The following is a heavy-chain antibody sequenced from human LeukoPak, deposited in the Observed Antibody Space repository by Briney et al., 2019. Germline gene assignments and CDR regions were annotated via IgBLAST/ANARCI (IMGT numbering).Heavy chain of an antibody. V-gene: IGHV3-21*01. Sequence: GGSLRLSCAASGFTFSSYSMYWVRQAPGKGLEWVSSISSSSSYIYYADSVKGRFTISRDNAKNSLYLQMNSLRAEDTAVYYCARDPTPSTYYDSSGYSQTFDYWGQGTLVTVSS. CDR1: GFTFSSYS. CDR2: ISSSSSYI. J-gene: IGHJ4*02. CDR3: ARDPTPSTYYDSSGYSQTFDY. D-gene: IGHD3-22*01.